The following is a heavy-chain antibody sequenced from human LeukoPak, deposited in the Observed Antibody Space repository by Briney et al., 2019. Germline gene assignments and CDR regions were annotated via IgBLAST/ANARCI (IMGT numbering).Heavy chain of an antibody. Sequence: ASVKVSCKVSGYTLTELSMHWVRQAPGQGLEWMGIINPSGGSTSYAQKFQGRVTMTRDTSTSTVYMELSSLRSEDTAVYYCARASLRYYMDVWGKGTTVTVSS. CDR3: ARASLRYYMDV. CDR1: GYTLTELS. J-gene: IGHJ6*03. CDR2: INPSGGST. D-gene: IGHD6-6*01. V-gene: IGHV1-46*01.